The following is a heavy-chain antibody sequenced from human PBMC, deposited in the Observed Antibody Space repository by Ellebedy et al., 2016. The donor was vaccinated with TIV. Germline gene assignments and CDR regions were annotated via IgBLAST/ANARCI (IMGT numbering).Heavy chain of an antibody. CDR3: ARGFDYGDIYGMDV. CDR1: GGTFSSYA. J-gene: IGHJ6*02. Sequence: SVKVSCXASGGTFSSYAISWVRQAPGQGLEWMGGIIPIFGTANYAQKFQGRVTITADESTSTAYMELSRLRSDDTAVYYCARGFDYGDIYGMDVWGRGTTVTVSS. CDR2: IIPIFGTA. D-gene: IGHD4-17*01. V-gene: IGHV1-69*13.